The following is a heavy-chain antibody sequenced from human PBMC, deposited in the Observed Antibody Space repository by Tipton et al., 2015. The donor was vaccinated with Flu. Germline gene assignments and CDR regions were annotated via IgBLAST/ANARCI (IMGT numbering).Heavy chain of an antibody. CDR1: GGSISTTSYY. Sequence: TLSLTCTVSGGSISTTSYYWGWIRQPPGKGLEWIGNVYYRGRSDHNPSFESRVNISVDTSKNQFSLKLTSVSAAEMAVYYCAGNFDSSGYFDRWGQGTLVTVSS. J-gene: IGHJ4*02. CDR3: AGNFDSSGYFDR. CDR2: VYYRGRS. D-gene: IGHD3-22*01. V-gene: IGHV4-39*07.